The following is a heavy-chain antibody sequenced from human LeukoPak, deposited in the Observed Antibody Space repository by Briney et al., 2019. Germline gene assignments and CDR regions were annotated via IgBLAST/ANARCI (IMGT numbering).Heavy chain of an antibody. V-gene: IGHV3-30*18. D-gene: IGHD6-13*01. CDR2: ISYDGSNK. J-gene: IGHJ6*03. Sequence: PGGSLRLSCAASGFTFSSYGMHWVRQAPGKGLEWVAVISYDGSNKYYADSVKGRFTISRDNSKNTLYLQMNSLRAEDTAVYYCAKVEGQQNYYYYYYMDVWGKGTTVTVSS. CDR1: GFTFSSYG. CDR3: AKVEGQQNYYYYYYMDV.